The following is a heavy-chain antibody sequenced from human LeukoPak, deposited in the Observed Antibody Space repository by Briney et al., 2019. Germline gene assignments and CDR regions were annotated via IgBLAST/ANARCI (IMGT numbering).Heavy chain of an antibody. J-gene: IGHJ5*02. V-gene: IGHV4-34*01. D-gene: IGHD5-24*01. Sequence: SETLSLTCAVHGGTCDDYYCSWIRQPPGKGLEWIGEIHPHGIFYYNSSLTSRVTISIDTSKSQFSLRLTSVTATDTALYYCARGRDRSKAGDLWGQGSLVIVSS. CDR1: GGTCDDYY. CDR2: IHPHGIF. CDR3: ARGRDRSKAGDL.